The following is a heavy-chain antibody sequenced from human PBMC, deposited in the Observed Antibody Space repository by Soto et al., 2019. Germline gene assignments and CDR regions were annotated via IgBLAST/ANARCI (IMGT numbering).Heavy chain of an antibody. D-gene: IGHD2-15*01. Sequence: GWSLRLSCAASGFTFSSYGMHWVRQAPGKGLEWVAVISYDGSNKYYADSVKGRFTISRDNSKNTLYLQMNSLRAEDTAVYYCTKVSERISYLANHWAERIQVTV. CDR3: TKVSERISYLANH. V-gene: IGHV3-30*18. J-gene: IGHJ5*02. CDR2: ISYDGSNK. CDR1: GFTFSSYG.